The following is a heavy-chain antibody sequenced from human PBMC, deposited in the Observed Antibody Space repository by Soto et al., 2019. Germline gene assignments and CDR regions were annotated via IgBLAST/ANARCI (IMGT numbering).Heavy chain of an antibody. CDR2: ITVSNGNA. CDR3: GRSLQLRPLDY. D-gene: IGHD5-12*01. J-gene: IGHJ4*02. CDR1: VYTFSSYG. Sequence: GASLNVAWKAAVYTFSSYGVGWVRQAPGQGPEYMGWITVSNGNAYYGQSFQDRVTMTVDTSTTTAYMGLRNLIPADTAVYYCGRSLQLRPLDYWGQGTLVTVSS. V-gene: IGHV1-18*01.